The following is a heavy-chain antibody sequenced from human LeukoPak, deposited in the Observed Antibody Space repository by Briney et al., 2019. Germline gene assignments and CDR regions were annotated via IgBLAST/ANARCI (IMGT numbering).Heavy chain of an antibody. J-gene: IGHJ4*02. D-gene: IGHD3-9*01. CDR1: GGSFSGYY. CDR2: INHSGST. Sequence: SETLSLTCAVYGGSFSGYYWSWIRQPPGKGLEWIGEINHSGSTNYNPSLKSRVTISVDTSKNQFSLKLSSVTAADTAVYYCARTILRYFPFWGQGTLVTVSS. V-gene: IGHV4-34*01. CDR3: ARTILRYFPF.